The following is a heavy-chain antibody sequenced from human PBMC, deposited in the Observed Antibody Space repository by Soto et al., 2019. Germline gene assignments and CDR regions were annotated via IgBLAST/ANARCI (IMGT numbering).Heavy chain of an antibody. D-gene: IGHD6-13*01. J-gene: IGHJ4*02. CDR3: ATFGSSSLADY. CDR2: INSDGSST. V-gene: IGHV3-74*01. Sequence: EVQLMESGGGLVQPGGSLRLSCVASGFTFSSYLMHWVRQAPRKGQVWVSRINSDGSSTAYADSVKGRFTISRDNAKNTLYLQTNRLRAAYTAVYYCATFGSSSLADYWGQGTLVTVSS. CDR1: GFTFSSYL.